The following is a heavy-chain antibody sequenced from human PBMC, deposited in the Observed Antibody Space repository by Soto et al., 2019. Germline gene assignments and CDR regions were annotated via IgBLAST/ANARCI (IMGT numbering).Heavy chain of an antibody. CDR2: ISGSDGST. CDR1: GFSLSSYA. D-gene: IGHD6-13*01. V-gene: IGHV3-23*01. CDR3: AKDRDRDAWYEDS. Sequence: EVQLLESGGGLVQPGGSLRLSCVASGFSLSSYAMSWVRQAPGKGLEWVSVISGSDGSTYYADSVKGRFTISRDNSKNTLYLQMNSLRAEDTAVYYCAKDRDRDAWYEDSWGQGTLVTVSS. J-gene: IGHJ4*02.